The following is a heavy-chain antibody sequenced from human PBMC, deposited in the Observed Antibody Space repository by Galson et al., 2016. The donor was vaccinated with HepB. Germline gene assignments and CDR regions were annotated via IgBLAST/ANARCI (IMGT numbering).Heavy chain of an antibody. J-gene: IGHJ6*02. CDR2: IYHSGST. D-gene: IGHD3-3*01. Sequence: ETLSLTCAVSGGSISSSNWWSWVRQPPGKGLEWIGEIYHSGSTNYNPSLKSRLTITVDKSKNQFSLKLSSVTAADTAVYYCARSVLRFLEEGGMDVWGQGTTVTVSS. V-gene: IGHV4-4*02. CDR1: GGSISSSNW. CDR3: ARSVLRFLEEGGMDV.